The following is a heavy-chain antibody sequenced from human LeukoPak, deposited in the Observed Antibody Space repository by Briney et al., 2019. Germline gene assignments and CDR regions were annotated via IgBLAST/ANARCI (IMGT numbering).Heavy chain of an antibody. CDR1: GGSFSGYY. Sequence: SETLSLTYAVYGGSFSGYYWSWIRQPPGKGLEWIGEINHSGSTNYNPSLKSRVTISVDTSKNQFSLKLSSVTAADTAVYYCARGRAWLRSSPIDYWGQGTLVTVSS. V-gene: IGHV4-34*01. CDR2: INHSGST. CDR3: ARGRAWLRSSPIDY. J-gene: IGHJ4*02. D-gene: IGHD5-12*01.